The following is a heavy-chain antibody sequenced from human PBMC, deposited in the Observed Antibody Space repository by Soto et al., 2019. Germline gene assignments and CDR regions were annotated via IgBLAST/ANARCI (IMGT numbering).Heavy chain of an antibody. CDR1: GFTFSSYG. Sequence: GGSLRLSCAASGFTFSSYGMHWVRQAPGKGLEWVAVIWYDGSNKYYADSVKGRFTISRDNSKNTLYLQMNSLRAEDTAVYYCARSNYDFWSGRMNYYYYYYMDVWGKGTTVTVSS. J-gene: IGHJ6*03. D-gene: IGHD3-3*01. CDR3: ARSNYDFWSGRMNYYYYYYMDV. CDR2: IWYDGSNK. V-gene: IGHV3-33*01.